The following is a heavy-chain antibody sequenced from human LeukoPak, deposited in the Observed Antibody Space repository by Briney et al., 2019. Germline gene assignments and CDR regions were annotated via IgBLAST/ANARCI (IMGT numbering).Heavy chain of an antibody. J-gene: IGHJ4*02. CDR1: GFTFSSYS. CDR3: ASTPDYGGNFPRDY. V-gene: IGHV3-21*01. D-gene: IGHD4-23*01. Sequence: GGSLRLSCAASGFTFSSYSMNWVRQAPGKGLEWVSSISSSSSYIYYADTVKGRFTISRDNAKNSLYLQMNSLRAEDTAVYYCASTPDYGGNFPRDYWGQGTLVTVSS. CDR2: ISSSSSYI.